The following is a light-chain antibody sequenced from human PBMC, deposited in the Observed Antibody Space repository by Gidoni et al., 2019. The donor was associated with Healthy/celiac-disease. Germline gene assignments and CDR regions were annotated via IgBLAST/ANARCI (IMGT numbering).Light chain of an antibody. Sequence: DMQMPQSPSSLSASVGDRVTITCRASQSISSYLNWYQQKPVKAPKLLIYAASSLQSGVPSSFSGSGSGTDFTLTISSLQPEDFATYYCQQSYSTPLTFGGGTKVEIK. CDR2: AAS. CDR1: QSISSY. CDR3: QQSYSTPLT. J-gene: IGKJ4*01. V-gene: IGKV1-39*01.